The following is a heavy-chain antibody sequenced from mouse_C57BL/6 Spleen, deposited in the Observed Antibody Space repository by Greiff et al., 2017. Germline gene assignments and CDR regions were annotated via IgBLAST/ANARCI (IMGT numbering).Heavy chain of an antibody. V-gene: IGHV1-82*01. CDR2: LYPGDGDT. D-gene: IGHD1-1*01. CDR3: AIITTVLARDYAMYY. J-gene: IGHJ4*01. CDR1: GYAFSSSW. Sequence: QVQLQQSGPELVKPGASVKISCKASGYAFSSSWMNWVKQRPGKGLEWIGRLYPGDGDTNYNGKFKGKATLTADKSSSTAYMRLCSLPSEDSAVYFCAIITTVLARDYAMYYWGQGTSVTVSS.